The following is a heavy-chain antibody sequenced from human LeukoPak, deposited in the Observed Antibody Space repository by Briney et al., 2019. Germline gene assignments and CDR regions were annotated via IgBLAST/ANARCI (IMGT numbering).Heavy chain of an antibody. J-gene: IGHJ5*02. CDR2: LSDTGSST. Sequence: RGSLRLSCAASGFTFSTYAMSWVRQAPGKGLEWVSALSDTGSSTYYADSVRGRFTISRDNSKSTLYLQMTSLRAEDTAVYYCATTRRRPRCSDGSCYNWFDPWGQGTLVTVSS. D-gene: IGHD2-15*01. V-gene: IGHV3-23*01. CDR3: ATTRRRPRCSDGSCYNWFDP. CDR1: GFTFSTYA.